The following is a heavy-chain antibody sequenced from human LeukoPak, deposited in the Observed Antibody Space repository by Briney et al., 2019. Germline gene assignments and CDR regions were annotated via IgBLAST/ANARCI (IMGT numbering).Heavy chain of an antibody. J-gene: IGHJ2*01. CDR3: ARHRYLRPNYWYFDL. V-gene: IGHV4-39*07. CDR1: GGSVSSSSYY. CDR2: VYYRGNT. Sequence: PSETLSLTCSVSGGSVSSSSYYWVWIRQPPGKGLEWIGNVYYRGNTYYNPSLKSRVTISVDTSKNQFSLKLSSVNAADTAVYYCARHRYLRPNYWYFDLWGRGTLVTVSS. D-gene: IGHD1-14*01.